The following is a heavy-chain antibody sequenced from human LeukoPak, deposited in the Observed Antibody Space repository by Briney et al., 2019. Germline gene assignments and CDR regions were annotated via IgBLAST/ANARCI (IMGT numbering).Heavy chain of an antibody. J-gene: IGHJ2*01. V-gene: IGHV4-39*01. CDR1: GASVSSGTYY. CDR3: ARHYSPPGALYWYFDL. Sequence: PSETLSLTCGVSGASVSSGTYYWGWIRQPPGKGLEWIGNVYYSGRTYYNPSLKSRVTISVDTSKNQFSLNLSSVTAADTAVYYCARHYSPPGALYWYFDLWGRGTLVTVSS. D-gene: IGHD6-13*01. CDR2: VYYSGRT.